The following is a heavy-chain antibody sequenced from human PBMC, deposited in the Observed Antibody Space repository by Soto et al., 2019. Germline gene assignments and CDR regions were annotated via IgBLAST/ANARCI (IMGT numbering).Heavy chain of an antibody. Sequence: ASVKVSCKASGYTFTSYGISGVRQAPGQGLEWMGWISAYNGNTNYAQKLQGRVTMTTDTSTSTAYMELRSLRSDDTAVYYCARAKGTCSSTSCYPYYYYGMDVWGQGTTVTVSS. CDR1: GYTFTSYG. CDR2: ISAYNGNT. D-gene: IGHD2-2*01. V-gene: IGHV1-18*04. CDR3: ARAKGTCSSTSCYPYYYYGMDV. J-gene: IGHJ6*02.